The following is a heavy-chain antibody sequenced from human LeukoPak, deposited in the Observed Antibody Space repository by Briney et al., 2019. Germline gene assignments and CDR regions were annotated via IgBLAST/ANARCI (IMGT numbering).Heavy chain of an antibody. CDR1: GGSISSSSYY. D-gene: IGHD2-2*01. Sequence: SETLSLTCTVSGGSISSSSYYWGWIRQPPGKGLEWIGSIYYSGSTYYNPSLKSRVTISVDTSKNQFSLKLSSVTAADTAMYYCARVYRVVPKEQFADYWGQGTLVTVSS. J-gene: IGHJ4*02. V-gene: IGHV4-39*07. CDR2: IYYSGST. CDR3: ARVYRVVPKEQFADY.